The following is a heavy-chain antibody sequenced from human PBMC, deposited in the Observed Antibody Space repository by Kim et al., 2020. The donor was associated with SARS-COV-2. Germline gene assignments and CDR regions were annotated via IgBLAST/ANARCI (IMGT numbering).Heavy chain of an antibody. J-gene: IGHJ4*02. CDR2: INTNTGNP. D-gene: IGHD3-10*01. CDR1: GYTFTSYA. Sequence: ASVKVSCKATGYTFTSYAMNWVRQAPGQGLEWMGWINTNTGNPTYAQGFTGRFVFSLDTSVSTAYLQISSLKAEDTAVYYCARVATMVRGVIIDYWGQGTLVTVSS. V-gene: IGHV7-4-1*02. CDR3: ARVATMVRGVIIDY.